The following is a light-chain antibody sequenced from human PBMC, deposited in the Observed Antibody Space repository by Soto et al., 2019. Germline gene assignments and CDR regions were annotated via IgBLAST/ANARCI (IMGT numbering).Light chain of an antibody. J-gene: IGKJ4*01. CDR1: QDIGNF. CDR3: QKCKVAPFT. V-gene: IGKV1-27*01. CDR2: AAS. Sequence: DIQMTQSPSSLSAFVGDRVTITCRASQDIGNFLAWYQQKPGKVPKLLIYAASTLQSGVPSRFSGSGSGTDFTLTISSLQPEDVDTYYCQKCKVAPFTLGGGTKVDIK.